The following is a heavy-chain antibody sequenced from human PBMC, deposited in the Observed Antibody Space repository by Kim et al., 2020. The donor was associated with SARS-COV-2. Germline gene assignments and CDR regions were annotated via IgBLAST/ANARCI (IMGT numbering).Heavy chain of an antibody. CDR3: VKGRSGDITAAGYY. V-gene: IGHV3-64D*09. J-gene: IGHJ4*02. CDR2: ISNNGDST. Sequence: GGSLRLSCSASGFTFNNYAMYWVRQAPGKGLDYVSAISNNGDSTYYADSVKGRFSISRDSSKNTLYLQMSSLRVEDTGIYYCVKGRSGDITAAGYYWGQG. CDR1: GFTFNNYA. D-gene: IGHD6-25*01.